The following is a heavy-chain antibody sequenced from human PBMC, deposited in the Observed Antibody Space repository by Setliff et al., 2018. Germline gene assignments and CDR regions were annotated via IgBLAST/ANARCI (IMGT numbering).Heavy chain of an antibody. V-gene: IGHV3-33*01. D-gene: IGHD3-22*01. CDR2: IWYDGNNK. CDR3: ARLALTGYDSSGYYYALEYYYYMDV. J-gene: IGHJ6*03. Sequence: GGSLRLSCVASGFTFKNYGMHWVRQAPGKGLEWVAVIWYDGNNKDHADSVKGRFTISRDNSKNTLYLQMNSLRAEDTAVYYCARLALTGYDSSGYYYALEYYYYMDVWGKGTTVTVSS. CDR1: GFTFKNYG.